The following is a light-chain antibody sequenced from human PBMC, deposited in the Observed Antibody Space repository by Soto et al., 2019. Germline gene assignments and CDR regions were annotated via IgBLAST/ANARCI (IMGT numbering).Light chain of an antibody. CDR2: GAS. CDR1: QSVSSSY. Sequence: VMKKPPDTQSVSQGEMATLGCRASQSVSSSYLAWYQQKPGQAPRLLIYGASSRATGIPDRFSDSGSGTDFTLTISGLEPEDFAVYYCHHYGNSPTFGQRAKVDI. V-gene: IGKV3-20*01. J-gene: IGKJ1*01. CDR3: HHYGNSPT.